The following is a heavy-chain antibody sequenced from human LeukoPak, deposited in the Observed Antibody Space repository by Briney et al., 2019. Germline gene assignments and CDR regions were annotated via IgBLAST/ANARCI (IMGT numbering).Heavy chain of an antibody. CDR1: GFTFSSYW. CDR2: INTDGSST. Sequence: GGSLRLSCAASGFTFSSYWMHWVRQAPGKGLVWVSRINTDGSSTNYADSVKGRFTISRDNAKNTLYLQMNSLRAEDTAVYYCAREPTYYDLWSATSDAFDIWGQGTMVTVSS. D-gene: IGHD3-3*01. V-gene: IGHV3-74*01. CDR3: AREPTYYDLWSATSDAFDI. J-gene: IGHJ3*02.